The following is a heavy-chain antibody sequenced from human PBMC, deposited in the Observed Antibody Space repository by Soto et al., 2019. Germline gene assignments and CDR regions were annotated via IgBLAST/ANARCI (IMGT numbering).Heavy chain of an antibody. Sequence: QVQLVQSGAEVKKPGSSVKVSCKASGGTFSSYAISWVRQAPGQGLEWMGGIIPIFGTANYAQKLQGRVTISADESTSTAYMELSSLRSEDTAVYYCARGDYYGSGSYGPSYYYYYGMDVWGQGTTVTVSS. CDR1: GGTFSSYA. J-gene: IGHJ6*02. V-gene: IGHV1-69*12. D-gene: IGHD3-10*01. CDR2: IIPIFGTA. CDR3: ARGDYYGSGSYGPSYYYYYGMDV.